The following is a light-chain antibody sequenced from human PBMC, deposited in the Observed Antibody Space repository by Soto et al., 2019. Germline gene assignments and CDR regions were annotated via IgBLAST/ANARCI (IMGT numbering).Light chain of an antibody. Sequence: EVLMTQSPDTLYVSPGERVTLSCRASQSVSDNLAWYQQKPGQGPRLLVYRASTRTLGIPARFSVSESGTEFTLTISSLQSEDFAVYYGQQDNSWPITCGQGTRLEI. CDR1: QSVSDN. CDR3: QQDNSWPIT. V-gene: IGKV3-15*01. CDR2: RAS. J-gene: IGKJ5*01.